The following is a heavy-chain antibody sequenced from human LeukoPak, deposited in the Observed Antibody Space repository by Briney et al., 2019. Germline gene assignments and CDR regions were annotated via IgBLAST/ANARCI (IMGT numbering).Heavy chain of an antibody. Sequence: GASVKVSCKASGYTFTSYAMNWVRQAPGQGLEWMGRIIPILGIANYAQKFQGRVTITADKSTSTAYMELSSLRSEDTAVYYCARDQGDILTGSSNAFDIWGQGTMVTVSS. J-gene: IGHJ3*02. CDR1: GYTFTSYA. V-gene: IGHV1-69*04. D-gene: IGHD3-9*01. CDR2: IIPILGIA. CDR3: ARDQGDILTGSSNAFDI.